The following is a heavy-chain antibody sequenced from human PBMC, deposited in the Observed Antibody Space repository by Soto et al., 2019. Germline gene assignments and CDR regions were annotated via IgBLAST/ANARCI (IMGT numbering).Heavy chain of an antibody. CDR3: ARVHVVAAIFDY. V-gene: IGHV3-21*01. CDR2: ISSSSSYI. J-gene: IGHJ4*02. D-gene: IGHD2-15*01. Sequence: GGSLRLSCAASGFTFSSYSMNWVRQAPGKGLEWVSSISSSSSYIYYADSVKGRFTISRDNAKNSLYLQMNSLRAEDTAVYYCARVHVVAAIFDYWGQGTLVTVSS. CDR1: GFTFSSYS.